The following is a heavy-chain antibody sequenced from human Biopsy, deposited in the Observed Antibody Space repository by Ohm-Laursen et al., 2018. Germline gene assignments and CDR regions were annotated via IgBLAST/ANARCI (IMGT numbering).Heavy chain of an antibody. CDR3: ARGMRSSGWPYFDS. CDR1: GDSVRSGSFY. V-gene: IGHV4-61*01. D-gene: IGHD6-19*01. CDR2: IYDRGSAA. J-gene: IGHJ4*02. Sequence: TLSLTCTVSGDSVRSGSFYWTWIRQPPGQGLEYIGYIYDRGSAANYNPSLESLVTMSVDMPKYQFSLKLRSASAADTAIYYCARGMRSSGWPYFDSWGQGTLVTVSS.